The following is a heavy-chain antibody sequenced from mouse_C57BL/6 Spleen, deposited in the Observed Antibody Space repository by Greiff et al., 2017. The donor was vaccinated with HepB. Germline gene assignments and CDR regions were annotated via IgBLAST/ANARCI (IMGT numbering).Heavy chain of an antibody. D-gene: IGHD2-1*01. Sequence: EVQRVESEGGLVQPGSSMKLSCTASGFTFSDYYMAWVRQVPEKGLEWVANINYDGSSTDYLDSLKSRFIISRDNAKNILYLQMSSLKSEDTATYYCARYVYYGTYSYAMDYWGQGTSVTVSS. J-gene: IGHJ4*01. CDR1: GFTFSDYY. CDR2: INYDGSST. CDR3: ARYVYYGTYSYAMDY. V-gene: IGHV5-16*01.